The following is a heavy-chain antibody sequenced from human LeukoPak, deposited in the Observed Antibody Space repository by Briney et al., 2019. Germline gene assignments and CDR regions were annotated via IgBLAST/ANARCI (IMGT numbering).Heavy chain of an antibody. V-gene: IGHV4-34*01. CDR2: INHSGST. D-gene: IGHD5-12*01. Sequence: SQTLSLTCAVYGGSFSGYYWSWIRQPPGKGLEWIGEINHSGSTNYNPSLKSRVTISVDTSKNQFSLKLSSVTAADTAVYYCAREMATTTGDAFDIWGQGTMVTVSS. CDR3: AREMATTTGDAFDI. CDR1: GGSFSGYY. J-gene: IGHJ3*02.